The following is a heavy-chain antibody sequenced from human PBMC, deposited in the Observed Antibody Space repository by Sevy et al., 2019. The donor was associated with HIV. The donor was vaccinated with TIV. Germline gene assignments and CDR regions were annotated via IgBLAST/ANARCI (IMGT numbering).Heavy chain of an antibody. CDR1: GFTVSSNY. J-gene: IGHJ4*02. D-gene: IGHD5-18*01. CDR3: AMAADTAMVYLDY. Sequence: GGSLRLSCAASGFTVSSNYMSWVRQAPGKGLEWVSVIYSGGSTYYADSVKGRLTISRDNSKNTLYLQMNSLRAEDTALYYCAMAADTAMVYLDYWGQGTLVTVSS. CDR2: IYSGGST. V-gene: IGHV3-53*01.